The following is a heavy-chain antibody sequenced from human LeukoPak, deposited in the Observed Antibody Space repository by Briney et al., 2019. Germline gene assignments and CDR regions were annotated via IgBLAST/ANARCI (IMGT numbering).Heavy chain of an antibody. Sequence: GGSLRLSCAASGFTFSDYYMSWIRQAPGKGLEWVSYISSSSSYTNYADSVKGRFTISRDNAKNSLYLQMNSLRAEDTAVYYCVRVRGANYYYYHGMDVWGQGTTVTVS. D-gene: IGHD3-10*01. J-gene: IGHJ6*02. CDR3: VRVRGANYYYYHGMDV. CDR2: ISSSSSYT. CDR1: GFTFSDYY. V-gene: IGHV3-11*03.